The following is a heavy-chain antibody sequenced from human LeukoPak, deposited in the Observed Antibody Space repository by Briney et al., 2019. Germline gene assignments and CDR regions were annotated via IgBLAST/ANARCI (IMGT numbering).Heavy chain of an antibody. Sequence: PGGSLRLSCAASGFTFSSYSMNWVRQAPGKGLEWIGEINHSGSTNYNPSLKSRVTISVDTSKNQFSLKLSSVTAADTAVYYCARDGYNSAPNVFGIWGQGTMVTVSS. J-gene: IGHJ3*02. CDR3: ARDGYNSAPNVFGI. CDR2: INHSGST. D-gene: IGHD5-24*01. V-gene: IGHV4-34*01. CDR1: GFTFSSYS.